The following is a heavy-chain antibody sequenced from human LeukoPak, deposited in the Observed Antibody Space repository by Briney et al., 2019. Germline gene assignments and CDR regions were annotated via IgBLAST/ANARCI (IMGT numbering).Heavy chain of an antibody. CDR3: ARDGRIAARPYYYYYGMDV. CDR2: IEQDGSEK. CDR1: GFTFSSYW. D-gene: IGHD6-6*01. Sequence: GGSLRLSCAASGFTFSSYWMSWVRQAPGKGLEWVANIEQDGSEKYYVDSVKGRFTISRDNAKSSLYLQMNSLRAEDTAVYYCARDGRIAARPYYYYYGMDVWGQGTTVTVSS. V-gene: IGHV3-7*01. J-gene: IGHJ6*02.